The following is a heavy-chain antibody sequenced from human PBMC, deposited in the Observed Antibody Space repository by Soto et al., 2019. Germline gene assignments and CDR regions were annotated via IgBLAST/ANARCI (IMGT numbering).Heavy chain of an antibody. CDR2: MQHTGNT. J-gene: IGHJ5*02. D-gene: IGHD3-16*01. CDR1: GASIRSYH. Sequence: QVQLQESGPGLVKPSETLSLTCAVSGASIRSYHWSWIRQPAGKGLEWIGRMQHTGNTNYNPSLKSRVTMSVDTSKNQISLKMTSVTAADTAVYFCAKDVSSMRWFDPWGQGILVIVSS. CDR3: AKDVSSMRWFDP. V-gene: IGHV4-4*07.